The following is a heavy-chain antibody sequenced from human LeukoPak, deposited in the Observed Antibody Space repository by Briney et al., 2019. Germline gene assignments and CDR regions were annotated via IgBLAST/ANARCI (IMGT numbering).Heavy chain of an antibody. J-gene: IGHJ4*02. D-gene: IGHD3-10*01. CDR2: INPNSGGT. Sequence: ASVKVSCKASGYTFTGYYIHWVRQAPGQGLEWMGWINPNSGGTNYAQKFQGRVTMTRDTSISTAYMELSRLRSDDTAVYYCARDYTVRGVIDYWGQGTLVTVSS. CDR3: ARDYTVRGVIDY. CDR1: GYTFTGYY. V-gene: IGHV1-2*02.